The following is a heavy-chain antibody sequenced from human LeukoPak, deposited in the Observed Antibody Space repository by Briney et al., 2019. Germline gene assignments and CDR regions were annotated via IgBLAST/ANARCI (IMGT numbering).Heavy chain of an antibody. J-gene: IGHJ4*02. V-gene: IGHV4-34*01. Sequence: SETLSLTCAVYGGSFSGYYWSWIRQPPGKGLEWIGEINHSGSTNYNPSLKSRVTISVDTSKNQFSLKLSSVTAADTAVYYCARESWTTGTTRGQGTLVTVSS. CDR2: INHSGST. CDR1: GGSFSGYY. CDR3: ARESWTTGTT. D-gene: IGHD1-1*01.